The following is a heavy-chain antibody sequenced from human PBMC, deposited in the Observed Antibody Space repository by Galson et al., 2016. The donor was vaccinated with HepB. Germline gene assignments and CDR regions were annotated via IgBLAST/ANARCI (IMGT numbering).Heavy chain of an antibody. Sequence: SVKVSCKVSEYTHTELSIHWVRQAPGEGLEWMGGFDPENGGTVYAQKLQGRVTMTEETSTDTAYMELSSLRSEDTAVYYCATGLHQGPIGLPPGTLLQEHLWG. CDR1: EYTHTELS. J-gene: IGHJ6*01. CDR3: ATGLHQGPIGLPPGTLLQEHL. CDR2: FDPENGGT. V-gene: IGHV1-24*01.